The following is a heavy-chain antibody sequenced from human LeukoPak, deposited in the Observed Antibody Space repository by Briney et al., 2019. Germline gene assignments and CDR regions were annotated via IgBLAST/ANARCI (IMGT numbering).Heavy chain of an antibody. J-gene: IGHJ4*02. CDR2: IRHDGSNR. D-gene: IGHD3-10*01. Sequence: PGGSLRLSCAASGFTFRSFGMHWVRQAPGKGLEWVAFIRHDGSNRYHVDSVKGRFTISRDNSKNTLYLQMNSLRAEDTAVYYCAKELIGFATLDYWGQGTLVTVSS. CDR3: AKELIGFATLDY. CDR1: GFTFRSFG. V-gene: IGHV3-30*02.